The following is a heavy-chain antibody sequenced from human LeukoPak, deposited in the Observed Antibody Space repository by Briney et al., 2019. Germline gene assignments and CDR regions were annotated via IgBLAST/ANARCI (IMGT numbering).Heavy chain of an antibody. J-gene: IGHJ3*02. CDR1: GGTFSSYA. Sequence: ASVKVSCKASGGTFSSYAISWVRQAPGQRLEWMGWINAGNGNTKYSQKFQGRVTITRDTSASTAYMELSSLRSEDTAVYYCATITSDYTPSDAFDIWGQGTMVTVSS. D-gene: IGHD2-2*02. CDR2: INAGNGNT. CDR3: ATITSDYTPSDAFDI. V-gene: IGHV1-3*01.